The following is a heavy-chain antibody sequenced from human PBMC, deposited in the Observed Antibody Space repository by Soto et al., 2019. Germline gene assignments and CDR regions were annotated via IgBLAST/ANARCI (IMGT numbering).Heavy chain of an antibody. J-gene: IGHJ4*02. CDR3: SRGVTPSAT. D-gene: IGHD2-21*02. CDR2: ISAYNGNT. V-gene: IGHV1-18*01. Sequence: QVQLVQSGAEVKKPGASVKVSCKASGYTFTNFGISWVRQAPGQGLEWMGWISAYNGNTNYAQNFQGRVTISTDTATSTAYMERRRLRSDETSVYYSSRGVTPSATWGQGSLVTVSS. CDR1: GYTFTNFG.